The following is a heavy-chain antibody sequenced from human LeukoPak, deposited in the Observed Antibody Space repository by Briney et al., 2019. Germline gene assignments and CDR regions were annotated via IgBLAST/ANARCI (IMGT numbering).Heavy chain of an antibody. Sequence: SQTLSLTCTVSGGSISSGGYYWSWIRQHPGKGLEWIGFIHDSGSTYYNPSLKSRVSISRDMSKTQLSLMLSSVTAADTAVYYCARGFGAGNYYYGWFDPWGQGTLVSVSS. J-gene: IGHJ5*02. CDR2: IHDSGST. D-gene: IGHD3-10*01. CDR3: ARGFGAGNYYYGWFDP. V-gene: IGHV4-30-4*08. CDR1: GGSISSGGYY.